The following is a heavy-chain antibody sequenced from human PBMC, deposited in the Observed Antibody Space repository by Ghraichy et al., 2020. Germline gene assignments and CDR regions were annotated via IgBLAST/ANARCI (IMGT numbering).Heavy chain of an antibody. V-gene: IGHV3-21*01. J-gene: IGHJ6*03. CDR1: GFTFSSYS. Sequence: GGSLRLSCAASGFTFSSYSMNWVRQAPGKGLEWVSSISSSSSYIYYADSVKGRFTISRDNAKNSLYLQMNSLRAEDTAVYYCARVGSYGSGSYYNSEYYYYYYYMDVWGKGTTVTVSS. CDR2: ISSSSSYI. D-gene: IGHD3-10*01. CDR3: ARVGSYGSGSYYNSEYYYYYYYMDV.